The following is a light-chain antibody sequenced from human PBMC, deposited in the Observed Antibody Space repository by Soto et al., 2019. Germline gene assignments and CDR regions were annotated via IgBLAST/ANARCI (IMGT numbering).Light chain of an antibody. CDR1: STNVGGYNY. J-gene: IGLJ2*01. CDR2: DVS. Sequence: HSALTQPASVSGSPGQTITISCTGTSTNVGGYNYVSWYQQHPGTAPKLMIYDVSNRPSGVSDRFSGSKSGTTASLTISGLQAEDEADYYCSSYTSSSTPVVFGGGTKLTVL. CDR3: SSYTSSSTPVV. V-gene: IGLV2-14*01.